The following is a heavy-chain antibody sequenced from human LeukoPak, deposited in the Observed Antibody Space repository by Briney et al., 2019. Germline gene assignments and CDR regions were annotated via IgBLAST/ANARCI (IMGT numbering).Heavy chain of an antibody. Sequence: PSETLSLTCAVYGGSFSGYYWSWIRQPPGKGLEWIGEINHSGSTNYNPSLKSRVTMSVDTSKNQFSLKLSSVTAADTAVYYCARGVGEYYDSSGYHYFDYWGQGTLVTVSS. D-gene: IGHD3-22*01. CDR3: ARGVGEYYDSSGYHYFDY. V-gene: IGHV4-34*01. CDR2: INHSGST. J-gene: IGHJ4*02. CDR1: GGSFSGYY.